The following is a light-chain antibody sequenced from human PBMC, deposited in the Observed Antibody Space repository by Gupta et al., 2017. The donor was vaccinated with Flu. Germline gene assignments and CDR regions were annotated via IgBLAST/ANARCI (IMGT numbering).Light chain of an antibody. CDR2: STT. Sequence: STGSVTNGHFPNWTQQKPGQVPRPLIYSTTDRHSWTPARFSGSLFGGKSVLTGSHVQPEDEADYYCLLYYSNVGLFGGGTKRTVL. CDR3: LLYYSNVGL. J-gene: IGLJ3*02. V-gene: IGLV7-43*01. CDR1: TGSVTNGHF.